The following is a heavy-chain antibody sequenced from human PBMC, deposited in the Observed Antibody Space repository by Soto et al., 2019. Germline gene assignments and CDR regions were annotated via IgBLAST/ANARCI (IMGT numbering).Heavy chain of an antibody. CDR2: IYYSGST. Sequence: SETLSLTCTVSGGSITTYYWSWIRQPPGKGLEWIGYIYYSGSTNYNPSLKSRVSISVDTSKNQFSLKLSSVTAADTAVYYCARFREASWFDPWGQGTLVTVSS. D-gene: IGHD3-10*01. CDR1: GGSITTYY. CDR3: ARFREASWFDP. J-gene: IGHJ5*02. V-gene: IGHV4-59*01.